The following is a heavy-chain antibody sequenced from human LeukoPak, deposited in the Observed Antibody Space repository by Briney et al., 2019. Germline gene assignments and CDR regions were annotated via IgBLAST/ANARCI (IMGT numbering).Heavy chain of an antibody. Sequence: ASVKVSCKASGYTFTSYDINWVRQATGQGLEWMGWMNPNSGNTGYAQKFQGRVTITRNTSISTAYMELSSLRSEDTAVYYCARSRGYCSSTSCYCFDPWGQGTLVTVSS. V-gene: IGHV1-8*03. CDR1: GYTFTSYD. CDR2: MNPNSGNT. D-gene: IGHD2-2*03. CDR3: ARSRGYCSSTSCYCFDP. J-gene: IGHJ5*02.